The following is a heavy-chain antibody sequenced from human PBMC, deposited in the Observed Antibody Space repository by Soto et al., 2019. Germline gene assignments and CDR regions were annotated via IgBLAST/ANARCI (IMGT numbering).Heavy chain of an antibody. V-gene: IGHV4-59*08. CDR2: IYYSGST. CDR1: GGSSSSYY. D-gene: IGHD5-12*01. J-gene: IGHJ4*02. CDR3: ARGDIVATILDY. Sequence: SEILSLTCTVSGGSSSSYYWSWIRQPPGKGLEWIGYIYYSGSTNYNPSLKSRVTISVDTSKNQFSLKLSSVTAADTAVYYCARGDIVATILDYWGQGTLVTVSS.